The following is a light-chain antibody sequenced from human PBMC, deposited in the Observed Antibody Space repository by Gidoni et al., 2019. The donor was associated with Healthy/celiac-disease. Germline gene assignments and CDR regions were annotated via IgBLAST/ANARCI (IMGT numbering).Light chain of an antibody. CDR1: QDISNY. J-gene: IGKJ4*01. CDR3: QQYDNPLT. V-gene: IGKV1-33*01. CDR2: DAS. Sequence: DIQMTQSPSSLSASVGDRVTITCQASQDISNYLNWYQQKPGKAPKLLIYDASNFETGVPSRFSGSGSGTDFTFTISSLQPEDIATYYCQQYDNPLTFGGGTKVEIK.